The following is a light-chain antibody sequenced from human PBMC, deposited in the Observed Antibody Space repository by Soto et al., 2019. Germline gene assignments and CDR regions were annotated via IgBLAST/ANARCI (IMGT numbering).Light chain of an antibody. CDR2: TSG. Sequence: IQMTQSPSSLSASVGDRVTITCRASQRITTYLNWYQQKPGDAPKLLISTSGTLQRGVPSRFSGSGSRTDFTLTITALRPEDFATYFCQQTYSTPYTFGQGTKLEIK. V-gene: IGKV1-39*01. CDR3: QQTYSTPYT. J-gene: IGKJ2*01. CDR1: QRITTY.